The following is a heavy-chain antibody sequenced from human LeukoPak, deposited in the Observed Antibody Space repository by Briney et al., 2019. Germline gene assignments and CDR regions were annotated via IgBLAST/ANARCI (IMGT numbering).Heavy chain of an antibody. Sequence: GASVKASCKASGYTFTSYAMNWVRQAPGQGLEWMGWINTSTGNPTYAQGFTGRFVFSLDTSVSTAYLQISSLKAEDTAVYYCARYTSSSWTYNWGQGTLVTVSS. D-gene: IGHD6-13*01. V-gene: IGHV7-4-1*02. J-gene: IGHJ4*02. CDR2: INTSTGNP. CDR1: GYTFTSYA. CDR3: ARYTSSSWTYN.